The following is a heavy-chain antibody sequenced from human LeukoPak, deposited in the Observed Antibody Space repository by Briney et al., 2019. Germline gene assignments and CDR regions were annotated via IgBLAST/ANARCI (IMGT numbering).Heavy chain of an antibody. Sequence: PGESLKISCQGSGYSFTSYWIAWVRQMPGKGLEWMGIIYPGDSETTYSPSFQGQVTISTDKSISTAYLQWNSLKASDTAMYYCARLLDGYNYYFDYWGQGTLVTVSS. CDR1: GYSFTSYW. CDR3: ARLLDGYNYYFDY. V-gene: IGHV5-51*03. CDR2: IYPGDSET. J-gene: IGHJ4*02. D-gene: IGHD5-24*01.